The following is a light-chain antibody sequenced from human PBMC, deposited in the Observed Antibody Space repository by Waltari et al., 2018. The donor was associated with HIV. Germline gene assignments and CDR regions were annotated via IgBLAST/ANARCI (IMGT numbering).Light chain of an antibody. CDR1: SSDVGGSNY. CDR3: ASYVTGGTVI. CDR2: EVT. J-gene: IGLJ2*01. V-gene: IGLV2-14*01. Sequence: QSALTQPASVSGSPVQSIAISCTGTSSDVGGSNYLSWYQQHPGKAPQLIIYEVTSRPSGVSHRFSGSKSGNTASLTISGLQAEDETDYYCASYVTGGTVIFGGGTKLTVV.